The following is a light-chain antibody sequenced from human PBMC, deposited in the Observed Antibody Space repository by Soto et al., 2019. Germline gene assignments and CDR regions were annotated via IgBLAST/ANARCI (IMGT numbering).Light chain of an antibody. V-gene: IGKV3-15*01. J-gene: IGKJ4*01. CDR3: QQYGGSPPGVT. CDR2: GAS. Sequence: EIVMTQSPATLSVSPGERATLSFRASQSVSSNLAWYQQKPGQAPRLLIYGASTRATGIPARFSGSGSGTDFTLTISSLEPEDFAVYYCQQYGGSPPGVTFGGGTKVDI. CDR1: QSVSSN.